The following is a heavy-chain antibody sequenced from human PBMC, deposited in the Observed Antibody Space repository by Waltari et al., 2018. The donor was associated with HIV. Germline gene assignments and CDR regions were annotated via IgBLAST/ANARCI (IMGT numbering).Heavy chain of an antibody. V-gene: IGHV3-48*03. CDR1: GFTLIHFD. CDR3: VRGGAAWSAGGFQVAQPGP. Sequence: DVQLVESGGGLVQPGGSLGLSCAASGFTLIHFDLYWGRPGPGAGLEWVSYISATGHNIYYADSVQGRFTISRDNVRNILHLRIDDLRVDDTATYYCVRGGAAWSAGGFQVAQPGPWGQGALVTVSS. CDR2: ISATGHNI. J-gene: IGHJ5*02. D-gene: IGHD2-15*01.